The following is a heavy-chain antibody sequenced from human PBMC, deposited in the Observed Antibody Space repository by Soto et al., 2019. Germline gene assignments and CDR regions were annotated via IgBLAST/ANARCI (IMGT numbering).Heavy chain of an antibody. CDR3: ATWGSYRTAFDS. CDR1: GGSISSDY. J-gene: IGHJ4*02. CDR2: IYYSGST. Sequence: SVTLSLTCTVTGGSISSDYWSWIRQPPGKGLEWIGYIYYSGSTNYNPSLKSRVTISVDTSKNQFSLKLSSVTAADTAVYYCATWGSYRTAFDSWGQENVLTISS. V-gene: IGHV4-59*01. D-gene: IGHD3-16*02.